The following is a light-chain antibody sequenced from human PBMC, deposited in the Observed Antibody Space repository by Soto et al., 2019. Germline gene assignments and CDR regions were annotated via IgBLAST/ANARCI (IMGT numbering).Light chain of an antibody. V-gene: IGLV1-36*01. Sequence: QSVLTQPPSVSEAPRERGTISCSGSSSNIGNNAVNWYQQLPGKAPKLLIYYDDLLPSGVSDRFSGSKSGTSASLAISGLQSEDEADYYCAAWDDSLTVVGFGGGTQLTVL. CDR1: SSNIGNNA. CDR2: YDD. J-gene: IGLJ2*01. CDR3: AAWDDSLTVVG.